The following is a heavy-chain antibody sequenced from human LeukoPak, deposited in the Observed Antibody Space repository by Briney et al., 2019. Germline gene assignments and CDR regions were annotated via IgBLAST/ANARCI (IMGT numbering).Heavy chain of an antibody. CDR2: MNPNSGNT. D-gene: IGHD2-15*01. CDR1: GYTFTSYD. V-gene: IGHV1-8*01. CDR3: ARVFCSGGSSYWHAFDI. Sequence: ASVKVSCKASGYTFTSYDINWVRQATGQGLEWMGWMNPNSGNTGYAQKFQGRVTMTRNTSISTAYMELSSLRSEDTAVYYCARVFCSGGSSYWHAFDIWGQGTMVTVSS. J-gene: IGHJ3*02.